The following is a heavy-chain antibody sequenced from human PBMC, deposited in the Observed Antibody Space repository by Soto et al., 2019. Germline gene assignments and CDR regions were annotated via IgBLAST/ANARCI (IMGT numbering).Heavy chain of an antibody. Sequence: RGSLRLSCAASGFSFSTYNMNWVRQAPGRGLEWVSYISSRSSTIYHADSVKGRFTISRDNAKNSLYLQMDSLRDEDTAVYFCARAIAVGSTSLDYWGLGTRVTVSS. J-gene: IGHJ4*02. CDR2: ISSRSSTI. CDR3: ARAIAVGSTSLDY. V-gene: IGHV3-48*02. D-gene: IGHD6-19*01. CDR1: GFSFSTYN.